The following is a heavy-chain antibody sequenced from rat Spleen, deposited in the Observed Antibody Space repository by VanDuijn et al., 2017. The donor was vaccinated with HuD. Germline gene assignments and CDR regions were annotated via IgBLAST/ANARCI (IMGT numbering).Heavy chain of an antibody. D-gene: IGHD4-3*01. V-gene: IGHV2-1*01. Sequence: QVQLKESGPGLVQPSQTLSLICTVSGFSLISHSVHWVRQPPGKGLEWMGGIWGDGSTDYNSVLNSRLTINRDTSKSQVFLKMNSLQTEDIATYYCARTFRGGFAYWGQGTLVTVSS. CDR1: GFSLISHS. CDR3: ARTFRGGFAY. J-gene: IGHJ3*01. CDR2: IWGDGST.